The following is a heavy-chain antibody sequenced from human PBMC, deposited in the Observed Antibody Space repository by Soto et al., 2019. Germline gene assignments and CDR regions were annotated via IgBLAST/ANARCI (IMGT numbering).Heavy chain of an antibody. CDR1: GFTFINYA. CDR2: ISGGGDAA. Sequence: VQLLESGGGLVQPGGSLRLSCAGSGFTFINYAMNWVRQAPGKGLEWVSSISGGGDAAFFGDSVRGRFTISRDNSKNTVTLQMNSLGVGDTAVYYCARKILGSTTRPDYWYFDLWGRGTLVTVSS. CDR3: ARKILGSTTRPDYWYFDL. V-gene: IGHV3-23*01. J-gene: IGHJ2*01. D-gene: IGHD7-27*01.